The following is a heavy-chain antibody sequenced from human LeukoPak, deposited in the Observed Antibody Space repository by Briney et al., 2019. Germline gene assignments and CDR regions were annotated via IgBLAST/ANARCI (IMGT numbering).Heavy chain of an antibody. V-gene: IGHV3-33*06. Sequence: GGSLRLSCAASGFSFSNYGMHWVRQAPGKGLEWVAVIWYDGNNKYYADSVKGRFTISRDNSKNTLYMQMNSLRAEDTDMYYCAKDYYDYVLWSSVFDYWGQGTLVTVSS. CDR3: AKDYYDYVLWSSVFDY. CDR1: GFSFSNYG. D-gene: IGHD3-16*01. J-gene: IGHJ4*02. CDR2: IWYDGNNK.